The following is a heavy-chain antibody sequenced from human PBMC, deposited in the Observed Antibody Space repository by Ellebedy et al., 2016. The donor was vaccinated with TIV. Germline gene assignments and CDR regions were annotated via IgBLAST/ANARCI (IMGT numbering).Heavy chain of an antibody. CDR3: AKCRHSTGCLLDS. Sequence: GESLKISCAASGFTFSGFAMSWVRQVPGKGLEWVSTISSVGSPNYADSVRGRFTISRDRSKDTLYLEMDSLRADDTAIYYCAKCRHSTGCLLDSWGQGTLVTVSS. J-gene: IGHJ4*02. D-gene: IGHD6-19*01. V-gene: IGHV3-23*01. CDR2: ISSVGSP. CDR1: GFTFSGFA.